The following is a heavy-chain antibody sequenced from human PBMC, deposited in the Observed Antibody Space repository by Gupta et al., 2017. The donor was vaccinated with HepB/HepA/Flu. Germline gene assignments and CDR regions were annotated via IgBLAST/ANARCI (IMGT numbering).Heavy chain of an antibody. J-gene: IGHJ3*02. CDR1: GFTFSSYA. CDR2: ISGSGGST. Sequence: VQLLESGGGLVQPGGSLRLSCAASGFTFSSYAMSWVRQAPGKGLEWVSAISGSGGSTYYADSVKGRFTIARDNSKNTLYLQMNSRRAEDTAVDDCANMMTTVTTGDALESWGQGTRVTVSA. D-gene: IGHD4-17*01. CDR3: ANMMTTVTTGDALES. V-gene: IGHV3-23*01.